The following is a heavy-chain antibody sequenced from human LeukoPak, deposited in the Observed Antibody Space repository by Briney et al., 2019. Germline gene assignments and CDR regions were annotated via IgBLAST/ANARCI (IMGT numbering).Heavy chain of an antibody. J-gene: IGHJ4*02. CDR3: GRVYCGGNCYSPPLPDY. CDR1: GFTFSSYG. V-gene: IGHV3-33*01. CDR2: IWYDGSNK. Sequence: AGRSLRLSCAASGFTFSSYGMQWVRQAPGKGLDWVAGIWYDGSNKNYADSVKGRFTISRDNSKNTLFLQMNSLRAEDTAVYYCGRVYCGGNCYSPPLPDYWGQGTLVTVSA. D-gene: IGHD2-21*02.